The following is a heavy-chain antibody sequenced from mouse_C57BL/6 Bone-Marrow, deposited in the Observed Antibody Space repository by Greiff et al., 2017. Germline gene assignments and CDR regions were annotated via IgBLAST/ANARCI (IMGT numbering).Heavy chain of an antibody. Sequence: QVQLQQSGAELVRPGTSVKMSCKASGYTFTNYWLGWAKQRPGHGLEWIGDIYPGGGYTNYNEKFKGKATLTADKSSSAAYMQCSSLTSEDSAIYYCARYRLNYFDYWGQGTTLTVSS. D-gene: IGHD2-12*01. CDR1: GYTFTNYW. CDR3: ARYRLNYFDY. CDR2: IYPGGGYT. V-gene: IGHV1-63*01. J-gene: IGHJ2*01.